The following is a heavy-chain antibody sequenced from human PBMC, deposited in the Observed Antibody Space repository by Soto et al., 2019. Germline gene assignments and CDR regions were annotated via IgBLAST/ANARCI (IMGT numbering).Heavy chain of an antibody. CDR2: ISGSGGST. CDR3: AKDRLSSGWYPYY. Sequence: EVQLLESGGGLVQPGGSLRLSCAASGFTFSSYAMSWVRQAPGKGLEWASAISGSGGSTYYADSVKGRFTISRDNSKNTLYLQMNSLRAEDTAVYYCAKDRLSSGWYPYYWGQGTLVTVSS. CDR1: GFTFSSYA. J-gene: IGHJ4*02. D-gene: IGHD6-19*01. V-gene: IGHV3-23*01.